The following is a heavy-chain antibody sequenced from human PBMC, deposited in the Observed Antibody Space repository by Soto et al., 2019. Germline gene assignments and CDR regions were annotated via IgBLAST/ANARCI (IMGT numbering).Heavy chain of an antibody. D-gene: IGHD3-3*01. V-gene: IGHV3-23*01. CDR1: GFTFSSYA. CDR2: ISGSGGST. J-gene: IGHJ3*02. CDR3: AKDQYYDFWSGYFSADAFDI. Sequence: GGFLRLSCAASGFTFSSYAMSWVRQAPGKGLEWVSAISGSGGSTYYADSVKGRFTISRDNSKNTLYLQMNSLRAEDTAVYYCAKDQYYDFWSGYFSADAFDIWGQGTMVTVSS.